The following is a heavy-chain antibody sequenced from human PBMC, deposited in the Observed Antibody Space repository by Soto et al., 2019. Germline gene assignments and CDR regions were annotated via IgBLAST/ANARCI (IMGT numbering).Heavy chain of an antibody. CDR3: AREGTVYYYYGMDV. CDR2: IKQDGSEK. Sequence: HPGGSLRLSCAASGFTFSSYWMSWVRQAPGKGLEWVANIKQDGSEKYYVDSVKGRFTISRDNAKNSLYLQMNSLRAEDTAVYYCAREGTVYYYYGMDVWGQGTTVTVSS. D-gene: IGHD1-1*01. J-gene: IGHJ6*02. V-gene: IGHV3-7*01. CDR1: GFTFSSYW.